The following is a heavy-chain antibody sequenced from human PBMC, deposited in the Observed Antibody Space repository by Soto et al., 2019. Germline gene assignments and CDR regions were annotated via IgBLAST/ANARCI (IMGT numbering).Heavy chain of an antibody. CDR1: GFTFDEYA. Sequence: PGGSLRLSCAASGFTFDEYAMHWVRQAPGRGLEWVSGITWNSDKIGYADSVKGRFTISRDNAKNSLYLQMNSLRAEDTAVYYCARDRPYLHPGLIDYWGQGALVTVSS. CDR2: ITWNSDKI. J-gene: IGHJ4*02. V-gene: IGHV3-9*01. D-gene: IGHD2-2*02. CDR3: ARDRPYLHPGLIDY.